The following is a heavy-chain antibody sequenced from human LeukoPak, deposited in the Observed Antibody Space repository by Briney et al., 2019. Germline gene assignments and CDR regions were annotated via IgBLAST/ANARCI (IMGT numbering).Heavy chain of an antibody. CDR3: ARDKGGELDY. CDR2: IYYSGST. D-gene: IGHD3-16*01. J-gene: IGHJ4*02. Sequence: SETLSLTCTVSGGSINSGDYYWVWIRQPPGKGLEWIGSIYYSGSTSYNPSLKSRVTMTVDTSKSQFSLKLSSVTAADTAVYYCARDKGGELDYWGQGTLVTVSS. V-gene: IGHV4-39*07. CDR1: GGSINSGDYY.